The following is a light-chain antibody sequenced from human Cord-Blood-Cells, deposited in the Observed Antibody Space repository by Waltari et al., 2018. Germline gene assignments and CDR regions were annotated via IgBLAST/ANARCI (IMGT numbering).Light chain of an antibody. CDR3: AAWDDSLNGVV. CDR2: SNN. CDR1: SSNIGSTT. J-gene: IGLJ2*01. V-gene: IGLV1-44*01. Sequence: QSVLTQPPSASGTPGQRVTTACSGSSSNIGSTTVTWYQQLPGTAPKLLIYSNNQRPSGVPDRFSGSKSGTSASLAISGLQSEDEADYYCAAWDDSLNGVVFGGGTKLTVL.